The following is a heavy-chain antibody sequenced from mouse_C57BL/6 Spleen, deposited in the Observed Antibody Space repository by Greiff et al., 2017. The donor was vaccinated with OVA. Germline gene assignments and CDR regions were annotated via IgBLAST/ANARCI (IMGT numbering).Heavy chain of an antibody. CDR2: ISDGGSYT. J-gene: IGHJ2*01. V-gene: IGHV5-4*03. CDR3: ARSITTVVAYYFDY. D-gene: IGHD1-1*01. Sequence: EVKLMESGGGLVKPGGSLKHSCAASGFTFSSYAMSWVRQTPEKRLEWVATISDGGSYTYYPDNVKGRFTISRDNAKNNLYLQMSHLKSEDTAMYYCARSITTVVAYYFDYWGQGTTLTVSS. CDR1: GFTFSSYA.